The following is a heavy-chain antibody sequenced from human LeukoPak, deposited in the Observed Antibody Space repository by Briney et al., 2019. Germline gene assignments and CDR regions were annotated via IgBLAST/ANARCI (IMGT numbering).Heavy chain of an antibody. CDR1: GGTFSSYA. D-gene: IGHD2-2*01. J-gene: IGHJ6*02. V-gene: IGHV1-69*13. CDR2: MIAIFGTA. CDR3: ARVIVVPTALPYYYYYYAMDV. Sequence: SVTVSCKASGGTFSSYAISWVRQAPGQGLEWMGGMIAIFGTAHYAQKFQGRVTITADESTSTAYMELSSLRSEDTAVYYCARVIVVPTALPYYYYYYAMDVWGQGTTVTVS.